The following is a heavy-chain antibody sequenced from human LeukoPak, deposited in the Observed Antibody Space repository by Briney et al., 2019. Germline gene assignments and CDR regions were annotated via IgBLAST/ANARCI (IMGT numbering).Heavy chain of an antibody. V-gene: IGHV4-34*01. D-gene: IGHD6-13*01. Sequence: SETLSLTCAVYGGSFSGYYWSWIRQPPGKGLEWIGEINHSGSTNYNPSLKSRVTISVDTSKNQFSLKLSSVTAADTAVYYCARRPRRIAAAGLIWYFDLWGRGTLVTVSS. J-gene: IGHJ2*01. CDR1: GGSFSGYY. CDR3: ARRPRRIAAAGLIWYFDL. CDR2: INHSGST.